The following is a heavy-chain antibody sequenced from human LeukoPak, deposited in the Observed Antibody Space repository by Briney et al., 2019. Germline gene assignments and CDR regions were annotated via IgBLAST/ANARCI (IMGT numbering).Heavy chain of an antibody. D-gene: IGHD3-22*01. CDR2: IYHSGST. CDR1: GGSISRGGYS. J-gene: IGHJ4*02. Sequence: SETLSLTCAVSGGSISRGGYSWSWIRQPPGKGLEWIGYIYHSGSTYYNPSLKSRVTISVDRSKNQFSLKLSSVTAADTAVYYCARVAYSSGYFFDYWGQGTLVTVSS. CDR3: ARVAYSSGYFFDY. V-gene: IGHV4-30-2*01.